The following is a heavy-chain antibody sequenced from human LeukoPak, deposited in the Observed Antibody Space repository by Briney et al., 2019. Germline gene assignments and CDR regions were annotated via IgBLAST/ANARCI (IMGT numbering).Heavy chain of an antibody. CDR2: SSGSGGST. Sequence: PGGSLRLSCAASGFTFSSDAMSWVRQAPGKGLEWVSASSGSGGSTYYADSVKGRFTISRDNSKNTLYLQMNSLRAEDTAVYYCAKEAQGCSMTSCYFDSWGQGTLVTVSS. V-gene: IGHV3-23*01. J-gene: IGHJ4*02. D-gene: IGHD2-2*01. CDR3: AKEAQGCSMTSCYFDS. CDR1: GFTFSSDA.